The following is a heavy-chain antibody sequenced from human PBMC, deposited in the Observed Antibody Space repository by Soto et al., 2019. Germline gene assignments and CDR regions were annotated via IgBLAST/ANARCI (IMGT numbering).Heavy chain of an antibody. CDR3: ARGPSTSRPSNKWFDP. Sequence: ASVKVSCKASGYTFTSYAMHWVRQAPGQRLEWMGWINAGNGNTKYSQKFQGRVTITRDTSASTAYMELSSLRSEDTAVYYCARGPSTSRPSNKWFDPWGQGTLVTVSS. J-gene: IGHJ5*02. CDR1: GYTFTSYA. CDR2: INAGNGNT. V-gene: IGHV1-3*01.